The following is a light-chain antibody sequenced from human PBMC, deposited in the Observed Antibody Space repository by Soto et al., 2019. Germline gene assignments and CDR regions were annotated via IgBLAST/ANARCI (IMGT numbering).Light chain of an antibody. J-gene: IGLJ1*01. CDR1: SSNIGAGYD. V-gene: IGLV1-40*01. CDR2: GNS. Sequence: QSALTQPPSVSGAPGQRVTISCTGSSSNIGAGYDVHWYQQVPGTAPKLLIYGNSNRPSGVPDRFSGSKSGTSASLAITGLQAEDEADYYCQSYDSSLSGSKVFGTGTKVTVL. CDR3: QSYDSSLSGSKV.